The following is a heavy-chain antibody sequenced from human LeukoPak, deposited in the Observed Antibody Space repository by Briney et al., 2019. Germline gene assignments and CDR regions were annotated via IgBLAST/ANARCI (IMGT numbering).Heavy chain of an antibody. Sequence: GGSLRLSCAASGFTVSSNYMSWVRQAPGKGLEWVSVIYSGGSTYYADSVKGRFTISRDNSKNTLYLQMNSLRAEGTAVYCCARVGIYCSGGSCDNFDYWGQGTLVTVSS. J-gene: IGHJ4*02. CDR1: GFTVSSNY. CDR2: IYSGGST. CDR3: ARVGIYCSGGSCDNFDY. V-gene: IGHV3-53*01. D-gene: IGHD2-15*01.